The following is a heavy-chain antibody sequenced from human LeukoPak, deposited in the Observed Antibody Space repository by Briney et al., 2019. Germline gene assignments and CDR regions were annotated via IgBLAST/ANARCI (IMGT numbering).Heavy chain of an antibody. D-gene: IGHD1-1*01. J-gene: IGHJ4*02. V-gene: IGHV4-59*08. CDR2: VSYSGRT. CDR1: GASISNYY. Sequence: SETLSLTCTVSGASISNYYWRWIRQSPGKGLECIGYVSYSGRTNHNPSLKSRVTISADTSKNQFSLKLTSVTAADTAVYYCARHERGAENLDYWGQGTLVTVSS. CDR3: ARHERGAENLDY.